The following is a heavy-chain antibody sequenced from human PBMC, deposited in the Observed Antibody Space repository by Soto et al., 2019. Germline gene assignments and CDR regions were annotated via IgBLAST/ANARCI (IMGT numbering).Heavy chain of an antibody. CDR1: GFTFSGST. J-gene: IGHJ6*02. CDR2: ISTKASSYET. V-gene: IGHV3-73*02. CDR3: TRQWGTAVRAIHYYYGMDV. Sequence: EVQLEESGGGLVQPGGSLKLSCAASGFTFSGSTMHWVRQASGKGLEWIGRISTKASSYETAYAASVKGRFTISRDDSKNTEYLQMNSLKTEDTAVYYCTRQWGTAVRAIHYYYGMDVWGQGTTVTVSS. D-gene: IGHD6-19*01.